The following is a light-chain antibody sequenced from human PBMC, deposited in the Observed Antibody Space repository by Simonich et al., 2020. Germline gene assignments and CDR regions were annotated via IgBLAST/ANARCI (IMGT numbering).Light chain of an antibody. CDR3: MQALQTPLT. V-gene: IGKV2-28*01. CDR2: LGS. J-gene: IGKJ4*01. CDR1: QSLLHSNGYNY. Sequence: DIVMTQSPLSLPVTPGEPASISCRSSQSLLHSNGYNYLDWYLQKPGQSPQLLLYLGSKRASGDPDRFSGSGSGTDFTLKISRVDAEDVGVYYCMQALQTPLTFGGGTKVEIK.